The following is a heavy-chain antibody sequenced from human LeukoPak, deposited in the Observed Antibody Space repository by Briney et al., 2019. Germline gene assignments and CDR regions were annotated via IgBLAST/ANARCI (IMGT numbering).Heavy chain of an antibody. CDR1: GFTFSSYS. CDR2: ISSCSSYI. J-gene: IGHJ3*02. Sequence: GGSLRLSCAASGFTFSSYSMNWVRQAPGKGLEWVSCISSCSSYIYYADSVKGRFTISRDNSKNTLYLQMNSLRAEDTAVYYCARSGLFVAVTNVWAFDIWGQGTMVTVSS. V-gene: IGHV3-21*01. D-gene: IGHD2-21*02. CDR3: ARSGLFVAVTNVWAFDI.